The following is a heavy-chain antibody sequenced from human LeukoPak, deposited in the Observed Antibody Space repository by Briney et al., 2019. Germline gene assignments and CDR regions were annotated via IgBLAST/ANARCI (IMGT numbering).Heavy chain of an antibody. V-gene: IGHV3-23*01. Sequence: GGSLRLSCAASGFAFSSYAMSWVRQAPGKGLEWVSAISGSGGSTYYANSVKGRFTISRDNSKNTLYLQMNSLRAEDTAVYYCAKDFGPGIAVAGTSSPYYWGQGTLVTVSS. CDR3: AKDFGPGIAVAGTSSPYY. CDR2: ISGSGGST. CDR1: GFAFSSYA. D-gene: IGHD6-19*01. J-gene: IGHJ4*02.